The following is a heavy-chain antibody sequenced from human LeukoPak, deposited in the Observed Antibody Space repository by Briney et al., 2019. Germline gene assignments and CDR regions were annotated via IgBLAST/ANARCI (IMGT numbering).Heavy chain of an antibody. V-gene: IGHV1-18*01. J-gene: IGHJ4*02. D-gene: IGHD4-17*01. CDR2: ISAYTGNT. CDR1: GYTFTSYG. CDR3: ARGSATVTNYFDY. Sequence: ASVKVSCKASGYTFTSYGISWVRQAPGQGLEWMGWISAYTGNTNDAQKLQGRVTMTTDPSTSTAYMELSSLRSEDTAVYYCARGSATVTNYFDYWGQGTLVTVSS.